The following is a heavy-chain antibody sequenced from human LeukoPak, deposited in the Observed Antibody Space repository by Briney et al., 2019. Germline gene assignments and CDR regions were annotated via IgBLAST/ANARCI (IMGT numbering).Heavy chain of an antibody. D-gene: IGHD2/OR15-2a*01. Sequence: SETLSLTCTVSGGSVSSSTYYWGWIRQPPGKGLEWIGSVYYTGSTYYNPSLESRVTMSADTSKNHFSLKLRSVTAADTAVYYCARFSNSRSHYGMDVWGQGTTVTVSS. J-gene: IGHJ6*02. CDR2: VYYTGST. CDR1: GGSVSSSTYY. V-gene: IGHV4-39*02. CDR3: ARFSNSRSHYGMDV.